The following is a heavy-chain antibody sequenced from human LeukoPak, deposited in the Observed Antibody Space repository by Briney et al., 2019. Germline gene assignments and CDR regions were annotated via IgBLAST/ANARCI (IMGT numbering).Heavy chain of an antibody. J-gene: IGHJ4*02. D-gene: IGHD3-10*01. CDR2: IDSGGRTI. CDR1: GFTFSSYD. Sequence: GGSLRLSCAASGFTFSSYDMSWVRQAPGKGLEWISYIDSGGRTIYHADSVKGRFTISRDNAKNSLYLQMNSLRAEDTAVYYCARDSSVLSGHLDYWGQGTLVTVSS. CDR3: ARDSSVLSGHLDY. V-gene: IGHV3-48*03.